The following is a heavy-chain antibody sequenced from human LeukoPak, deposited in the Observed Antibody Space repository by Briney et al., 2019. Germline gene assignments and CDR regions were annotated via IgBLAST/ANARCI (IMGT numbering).Heavy chain of an antibody. CDR2: ISGSGGST. Sequence: PGGSLRLSRAASGFTFSSYAMSWVRQAPGKGLEWVSAISGSGGSTYYADSVKGRFTISRDNSKNTLYLQMNSLRAEDTAVYYCAKSSLPQYYYDSSGYLDYWGQGTLVTVSS. J-gene: IGHJ4*02. D-gene: IGHD3-22*01. CDR3: AKSSLPQYYYDSSGYLDY. V-gene: IGHV3-23*01. CDR1: GFTFSSYA.